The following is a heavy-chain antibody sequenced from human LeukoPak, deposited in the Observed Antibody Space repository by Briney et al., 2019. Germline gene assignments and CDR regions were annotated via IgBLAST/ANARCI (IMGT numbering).Heavy chain of an antibody. CDR1: SGSIISYY. J-gene: IGHJ3*02. V-gene: IGHV4-59*01. D-gene: IGHD2-2*01. Sequence: PSETLSLTCTVSSGSIISYYWSWIRQTPGKPREWIGYIYYSGRTSYNPSLKSRVTISVDTSKNQFSLELSSVTAADTAVYYCARAPVFHSFDIWGQGTMVTVSS. CDR3: ARAPVFHSFDI. CDR2: IYYSGRT.